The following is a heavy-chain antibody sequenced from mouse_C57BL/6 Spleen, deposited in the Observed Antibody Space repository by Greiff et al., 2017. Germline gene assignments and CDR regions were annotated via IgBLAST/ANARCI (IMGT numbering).Heavy chain of an antibody. V-gene: IGHV1-81*01. CDR3: AECNNDEAMDY. CDR1: GYTFTSYG. D-gene: IGHD1-3*01. J-gene: IGHJ4*01. CDR2: IYPRGGNT. Sequence: QVQLQQSGAELVRPGASVKLSCTASGYTFTSYGISWVKQRPGQGLEWIGEIYPRGGNTYYTEKFKGKATLTADNTSSTAYMELLSLTSEDSAVYFCAECNNDEAMDYWGQGTSVTVSS.